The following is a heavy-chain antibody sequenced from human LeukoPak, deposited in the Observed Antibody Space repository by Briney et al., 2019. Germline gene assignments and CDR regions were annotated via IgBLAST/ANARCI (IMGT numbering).Heavy chain of an antibody. CDR3: ARDLGGSYEAYGMDV. D-gene: IGHD1-26*01. CDR1: GGSLSSSSYY. V-gene: IGHV4-39*07. Sequence: SETLSLTCTVSGGSLSSSSYYWGWIRQPPGKGLEWIGSIYYSGSTYYNPSLKSRVTISVDTSKNQFSLKLSSVTAADTAVYYCARDLGGSYEAYGMDVWGQGTTVTVSS. J-gene: IGHJ6*02. CDR2: IYYSGST.